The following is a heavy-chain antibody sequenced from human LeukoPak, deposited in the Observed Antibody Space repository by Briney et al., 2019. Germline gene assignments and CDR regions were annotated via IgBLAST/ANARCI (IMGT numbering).Heavy chain of an antibody. V-gene: IGHV4-61*02. D-gene: IGHD3-22*01. CDR3: AREGKNYYDSSGYPFDY. J-gene: IGHJ4*02. CDR2: IYTSGST. Sequence: PSETLSLTCTVSGGSISSGSYYWSWIRQPAGKGLECIGRIYTSGSTNYNPSLKSRVTISVDTSKNQFSPKLSSVTAADTAVYYCAREGKNYYDSSGYPFDYWGQGTLVTVSS. CDR1: GGSISSGSYY.